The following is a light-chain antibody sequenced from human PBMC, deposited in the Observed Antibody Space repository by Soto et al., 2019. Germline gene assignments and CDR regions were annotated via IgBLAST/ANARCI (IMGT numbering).Light chain of an antibody. CDR1: HNMLYSSDNKNY. CDR3: QQYYSSPPT. V-gene: IGKV4-1*01. J-gene: IGKJ1*01. Sequence: DIVLTQSPDSLAVSLGDRSTINCNSSHNMLYSSDNKNYLSWYQQRPGQPPKLLFYWASTRESGVPDRFSGSGSGTHFTLTITSLQAEDVAVYYCQQYYSSPPTFGQGTKVDI. CDR2: WAS.